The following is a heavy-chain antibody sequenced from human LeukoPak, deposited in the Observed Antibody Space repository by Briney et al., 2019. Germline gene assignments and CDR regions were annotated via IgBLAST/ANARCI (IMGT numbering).Heavy chain of an antibody. J-gene: IGHJ3*02. CDR1: GFTFSSYW. V-gene: IGHV3-74*01. D-gene: IGHD3-22*01. CDR2: INSDGSST. Sequence: PGGSLRLSCAASGFTFSSYWMHWVRQPPGKGLVWVSRINSDGSSTTYADSVKGRFTISRDNAKNTLYLQMNSLRAEDTAVYYCARGLYYYDSSGYYGDTFDIWGQGTMVTVSS. CDR3: ARGLYYYDSSGYYGDTFDI.